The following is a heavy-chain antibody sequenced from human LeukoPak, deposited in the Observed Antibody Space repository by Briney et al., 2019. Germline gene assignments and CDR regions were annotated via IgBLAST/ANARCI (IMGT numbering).Heavy chain of an antibody. J-gene: IGHJ4*02. Sequence: SETLSLTCTVSGGSISSSSYYWGWIRQPPGKGLEWIGSIYYSGSTYYNPSLKSRVTISVDTSKNQFSLKLSSVTAADTAVYYCASPFYSSGWYNWSFDYWGQGTLVTVSS. CDR2: IYYSGST. D-gene: IGHD6-19*01. CDR1: GGSISSSSYY. V-gene: IGHV4-39*01. CDR3: ASPFYSSGWYNWSFDY.